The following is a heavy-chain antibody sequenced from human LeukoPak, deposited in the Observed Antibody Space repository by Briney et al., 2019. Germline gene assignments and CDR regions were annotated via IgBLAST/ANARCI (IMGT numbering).Heavy chain of an antibody. Sequence: GGSLRLSCAASGFTFSSYWMSWVRQAPGKGLEWVANIKQDGSEKYYVDSVKGRFTISRDNAKNSLYLQMNSLRAEDTAVYYCARSEGRGLRTYYYGSGSYSNWGQGTLVTVSS. CDR1: GFTFSSYW. V-gene: IGHV3-7*01. D-gene: IGHD3-10*01. CDR2: IKQDGSEK. CDR3: ARSEGRGLRTYYYGSGSYSN. J-gene: IGHJ4*02.